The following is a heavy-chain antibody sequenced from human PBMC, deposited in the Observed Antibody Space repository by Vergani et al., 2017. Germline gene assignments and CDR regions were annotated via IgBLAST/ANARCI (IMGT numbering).Heavy chain of an antibody. CDR3: TTDGGIAVAGTDYYDGMDV. Sequence: EVQLVESGGGLVKPGGSLRLSCAASGFTFSNAWMSWVRQAPGKGLEWVGRIKSKTDGGTTDYAAPVKGRFTISRDDSKNTLYLQMNSLKTEDTAVYYCTTDGGIAVAGTDYYDGMDVWGQGTTVTVSS. CDR2: IKSKTDGGTT. CDR1: GFTFSNAW. J-gene: IGHJ6*02. V-gene: IGHV3-15*01. D-gene: IGHD6-19*01.